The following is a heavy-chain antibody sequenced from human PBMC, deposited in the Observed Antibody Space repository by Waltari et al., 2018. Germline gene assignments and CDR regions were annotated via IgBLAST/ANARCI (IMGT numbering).Heavy chain of an antibody. CDR1: GGSSTSESYY. J-gene: IGHJ5*02. Sequence: QLQLQESGPGLVKPSETLSLTCTVSGGSSTSESYYWGWIRQPPGKGLEWIGIISSSASTYNSSSLVNRVTIAVDTLKTQFFLKLRSVTAADTAVYDWARLSYHIVTGYGWFDPWGLGTLVTVSS. D-gene: IGHD3-9*01. V-gene: IGHV4-39*01. CDR2: ISSSAST. CDR3: ARLSYHIVTGYGWFDP.